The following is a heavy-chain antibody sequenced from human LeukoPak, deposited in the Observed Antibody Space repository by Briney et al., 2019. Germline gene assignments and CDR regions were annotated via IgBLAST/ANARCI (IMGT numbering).Heavy chain of an antibody. Sequence: GGSLRLSCAASGFILSNHWMAWVRQAPGKGPEWVANMNKDGSEEYYVDSVKGRFTIFKDTAKNSLYLQMNNLRVEDTALYYCARNNDMDVWGQGTTVVVSS. CDR1: GFILSNHW. CDR3: ARNNDMDV. D-gene: IGHD1/OR15-1a*01. V-gene: IGHV3-7*03. CDR2: MNKDGSEE. J-gene: IGHJ6*02.